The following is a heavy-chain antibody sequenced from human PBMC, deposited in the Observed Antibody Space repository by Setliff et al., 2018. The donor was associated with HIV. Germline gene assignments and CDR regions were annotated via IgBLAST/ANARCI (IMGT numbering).Heavy chain of an antibody. J-gene: IGHJ4*02. CDR3: AKVGSPSWYYFDY. CDR1: GFTFNTYD. Sequence: PGGSLRLSCTVSGFTFNTYDMHWVRQAPGRGLEWVAVIWFDGDIKYYADSVKGRFTISRDNPKNPVYLQMNSLRAEDTAVYYCAKVGSPSWYYFDYLGQGALVTVSS. D-gene: IGHD6-13*01. V-gene: IGHV3-33*06. CDR2: IWFDGDIK.